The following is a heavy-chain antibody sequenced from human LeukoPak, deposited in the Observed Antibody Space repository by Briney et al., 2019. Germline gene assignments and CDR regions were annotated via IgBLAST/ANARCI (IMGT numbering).Heavy chain of an antibody. Sequence: GGSLRLSCVGSGFTFSVHWVRQVPGKGLEWLTFIRHDGADQHYADSVRGRFTISRDNSKNTVYLQMNSLRPEDTALYYCAKDGNWASVSWGQGTLVTVSS. CDR3: AKDGNWASVS. V-gene: IGHV3-30*02. CDR2: IRHDGADQ. CDR1: GFTFS. D-gene: IGHD7-27*01. J-gene: IGHJ5*02.